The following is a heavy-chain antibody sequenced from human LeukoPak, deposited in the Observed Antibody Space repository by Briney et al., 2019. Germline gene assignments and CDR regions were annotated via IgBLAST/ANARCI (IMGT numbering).Heavy chain of an antibody. V-gene: IGHV4-59*01. J-gene: IGHJ5*01. CDR2: IYYSGIT. D-gene: IGHD4-23*01. Sequence: PSETLSLTCTVSGDSISSSYWSWIRQPPGKGLEWIGYIYYSGITNYNPSLKSRVTISVDTSKNQCSLRLSSVTAADTAVYYCARSTVDNWFDSWGQGTLVTVSS. CDR3: ARSTVDNWFDS. CDR1: GDSISSSY.